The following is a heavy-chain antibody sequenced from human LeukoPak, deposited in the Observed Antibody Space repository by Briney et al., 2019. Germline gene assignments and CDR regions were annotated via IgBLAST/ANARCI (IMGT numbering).Heavy chain of an antibody. V-gene: IGHV3-74*01. J-gene: IGHJ4*02. CDR3: ARVFYISPYYDSSGYYAG. CDR2: INSDGSSI. D-gene: IGHD3-22*01. Sequence: PGGSLRLSGAASGFAFSSYWMHWVRQAPGRGLVWVSRINSDGSSISYADSVKGRFTISRDNAKNTLYLQMNSLRAEDTAVYYCARVFYISPYYDSSGYYAGWGQGTLVTVSS. CDR1: GFAFSSYW.